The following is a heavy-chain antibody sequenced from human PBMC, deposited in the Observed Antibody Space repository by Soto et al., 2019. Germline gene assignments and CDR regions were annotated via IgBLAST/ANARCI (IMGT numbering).Heavy chain of an antibody. CDR3: ARQRAHRSYPTTLMKNY. J-gene: IGHJ4*02. D-gene: IGHD3-16*02. V-gene: IGHV5-10-1*01. CDR2: IDPSDSYT. Sequence: GESLKISCKGSGYSFTSYWISWVRQMPGKGLEWMGRIDPSDSYTNYSPSFQGHATISADKSISTAYLQWSSLKASDTAMYYCARQRAHRSYPTTLMKNYWGQGTLVPSPQ. CDR1: GYSFTSYW.